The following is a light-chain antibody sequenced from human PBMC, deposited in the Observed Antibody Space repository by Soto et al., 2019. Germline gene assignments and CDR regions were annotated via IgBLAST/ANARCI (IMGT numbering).Light chain of an antibody. CDR1: QGIANF. CDR2: GAS. CDR3: QQLNSFPIP. V-gene: IGKV1-9*01. J-gene: IGKJ3*01. Sequence: IQLTQSPSSLSASVGDRVTISCRASQGIANFLAWYQQKPGQAPKLLIYGASTLHSGVPSRFSGSGSGTDFTLTISSLQPEDFATYYCQQLNSFPIPFGPGTKVDIK.